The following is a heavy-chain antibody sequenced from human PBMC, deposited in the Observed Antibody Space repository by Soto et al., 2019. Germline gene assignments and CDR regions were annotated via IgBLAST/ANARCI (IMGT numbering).Heavy chain of an antibody. J-gene: IGHJ5*02. V-gene: IGHV4-39*01. Sequence: PSETLSLTCTVSGGSIRDSNYYWGWIRQPPGKGLEWIGSIYYSGSTYYNPSLKSRVSVSVDTSKTQFSLQLSSVTAADTAVYFCTRHPQIWPPWFDPWGQGTLVTVS. CDR3: TRHPQIWPPWFDP. D-gene: IGHD5-18*01. CDR2: IYYSGST. CDR1: GGSIRDSNYY.